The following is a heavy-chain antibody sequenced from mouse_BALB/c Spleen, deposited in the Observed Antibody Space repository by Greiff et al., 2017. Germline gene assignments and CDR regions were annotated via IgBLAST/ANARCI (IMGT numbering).Heavy chain of an antibody. CDR1: GFTFSSFG. Sequence: EVQLVESGGGLVQPGGSRKLSCAASGFTFSSFGMHWVRQAPEKGLEWVAYISSGSSTTYYADKVKGRFTITRDNPKNTRFLQMTSLRSEDTAMYYCARSLSNTAWLAYWGQGTLVTVSA. J-gene: IGHJ3*01. CDR3: ARSLSNTAWLAY. V-gene: IGHV5-17*02. D-gene: IGHD2-5*01. CDR2: ISSGSSTT.